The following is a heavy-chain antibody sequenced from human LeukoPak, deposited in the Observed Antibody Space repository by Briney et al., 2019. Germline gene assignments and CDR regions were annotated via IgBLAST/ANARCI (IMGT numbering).Heavy chain of an antibody. V-gene: IGHV3-21*01. Sequence: GGSLRLSCAASGFTFSSYSMNWVRQAPGKGLEWVSSISSSSYIYYADSVKGRFTISRDNAKNSLYLQMNSLRAEDTAVYYCAPNKIITISDYWGQGTLVTVSS. D-gene: IGHD3-10*01. CDR3: APNKIITISDY. CDR2: ISSSSYI. J-gene: IGHJ4*02. CDR1: GFTFSSYS.